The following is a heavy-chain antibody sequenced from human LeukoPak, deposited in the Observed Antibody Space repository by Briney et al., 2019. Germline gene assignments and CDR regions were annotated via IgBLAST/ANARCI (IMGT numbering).Heavy chain of an antibody. CDR1: GYTFTGYY. J-gene: IGHJ4*02. D-gene: IGHD6-13*01. Sequence: ASVKVSCKASGYTFTGYYLHWVRQAPGQGLEWMGWITPNSGDTNYAQKFQVRVTMTRDTSISTAYMELSRLRSDDTAVYYCARTPTYSSSWLRGYFDYWGQGTLVTVSS. V-gene: IGHV1-2*02. CDR3: ARTPTYSSSWLRGYFDY. CDR2: ITPNSGDT.